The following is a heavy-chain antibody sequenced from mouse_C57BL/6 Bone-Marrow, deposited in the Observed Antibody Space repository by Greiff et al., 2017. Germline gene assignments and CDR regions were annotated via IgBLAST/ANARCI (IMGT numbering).Heavy chain of an antibody. J-gene: IGHJ3*01. D-gene: IGHD2-4*01. V-gene: IGHV5-12*01. CDR2: ISNGGGST. CDR1: GFTFSDYY. Sequence: DVHLVESGGGLVQPGGSLKLSCAASGFTFSDYYMYWVRQTPEKRLEWVAYISNGGGSTYYPDTVKGRFTISRDNAKNTLYLQMNRLKSEDTAMYYDERPDYDDPFAYWGQGTLVTVSA. CDR3: ERPDYDDPFAY.